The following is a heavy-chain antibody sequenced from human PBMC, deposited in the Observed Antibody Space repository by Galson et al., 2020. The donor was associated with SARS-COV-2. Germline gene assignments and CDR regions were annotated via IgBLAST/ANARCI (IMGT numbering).Heavy chain of an antibody. D-gene: IGHD2-21*02. V-gene: IGHV3-23*01. CDR1: GFNFKGTA. J-gene: IGHJ4*02. CDR3: AKDTDARPVVTTWAFDH. Sequence: GETLKISCVASGFNFKGTAMAWVRQAPGKAPQWVASFGYSSGTITYADSVKGRFTIDRDNSRNTLILHMSRLRIDDTAIYYCAKDTDARPVVTTWAFDHWGQGTLVTVSS. CDR2: FGYSSGTI.